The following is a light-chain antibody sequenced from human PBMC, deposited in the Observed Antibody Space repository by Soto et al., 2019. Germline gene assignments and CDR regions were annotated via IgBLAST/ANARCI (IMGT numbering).Light chain of an antibody. J-gene: IGLJ1*01. Sequence: SYELTQPPSVSVAPGKTARITCGGNNIGSKSVHWYQQKPGQAPVLVIYYDSDRPSRIPERFSGSNSGNTATLTISRVEARDEADYYCQVWDSSSDQGVFGTGTKLTVL. CDR2: YDS. CDR3: QVWDSSSDQGV. V-gene: IGLV3-21*04. CDR1: NIGSKS.